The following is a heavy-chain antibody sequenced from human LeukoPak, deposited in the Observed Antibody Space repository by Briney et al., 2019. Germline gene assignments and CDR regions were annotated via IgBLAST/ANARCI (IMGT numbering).Heavy chain of an antibody. CDR2: IYYSGST. D-gene: IGHD3-10*01. V-gene: IGHV4-59*01. CDR3: ARDSRQYYGSGSYMDV. J-gene: IGHJ6*03. Sequence: NPSETLSLTCTVSGGSISSYYWSWIRQPPGKGLEWIGYIYYSGSTNYNPSLKSRVTISVDTSKNQFSLKLSSVTAADTAVYYCARDSRQYYGSGSYMDVWGKGTTVTVSS. CDR1: GGSISSYY.